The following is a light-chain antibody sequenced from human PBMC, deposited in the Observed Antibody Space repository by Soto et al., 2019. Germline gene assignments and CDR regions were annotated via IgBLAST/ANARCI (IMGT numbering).Light chain of an antibody. J-gene: IGKJ1*01. V-gene: IGKV1-5*01. CDR1: QSIDRW. CDR2: HAS. CDR3: QHYNSYET. Sequence: DIQMTQSPSTLPASIGDRVTITCRASQSIDRWLAWYQQKPGKAPKNLTYHASSLETGGPTRFSGSGSGTEFTSTIRSQEPDDFATYYYQHYNSYETFGQGTKVDIK.